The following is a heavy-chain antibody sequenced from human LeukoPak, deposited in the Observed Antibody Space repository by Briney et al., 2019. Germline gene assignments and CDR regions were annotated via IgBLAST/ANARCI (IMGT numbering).Heavy chain of an antibody. CDR3: VRHIAYHAHLDY. Sequence: NASETLSLTCTVSGGSISSTTYCWSWVRQSPGKGLEWIGCMYYSGSTYYTSSLKGRVTISLDTPKNQFSLRLNSVTASDTAVYYCVRHIAYHAHLDYWGQGILVTVSS. J-gene: IGHJ4*02. D-gene: IGHD2-21*01. CDR1: GGSISSTTYC. CDR2: MYYSGST. V-gene: IGHV4-39*01.